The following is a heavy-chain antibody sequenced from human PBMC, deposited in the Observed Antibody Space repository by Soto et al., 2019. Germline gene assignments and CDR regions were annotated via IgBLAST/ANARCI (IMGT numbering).Heavy chain of an antibody. Sequence: SETLSLTCTVSGGSISSGGYYWSWIRQHPGKGLEWIGYIYYSGSTYYNPSLKSRVTISVDTSKNQFSLKLSSVTAADTAVYYCARDRGEDYGDYDAFDIWGQGTMVTVSS. V-gene: IGHV4-31*03. CDR2: IYYSGST. D-gene: IGHD4-17*01. J-gene: IGHJ3*02. CDR3: ARDRGEDYGDYDAFDI. CDR1: GGSISSGGYY.